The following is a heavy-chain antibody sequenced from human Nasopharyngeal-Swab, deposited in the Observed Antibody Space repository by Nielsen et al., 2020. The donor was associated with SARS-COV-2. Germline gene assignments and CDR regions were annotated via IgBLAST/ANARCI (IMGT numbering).Heavy chain of an antibody. D-gene: IGHD6-6*01. V-gene: IGHV1-69*13. Sequence: SVKISCKASGGTFSSYAISWVRQAPGQGLEWMGGIIPIFGTANYAQKFQGRVTITADESTSTAYMELSSLRSEDTAVYYCTTQLGDAFDIWGQGTMVTVSS. CDR3: TTQLGDAFDI. CDR2: IIPIFGTA. CDR1: GGTFSSYA. J-gene: IGHJ3*02.